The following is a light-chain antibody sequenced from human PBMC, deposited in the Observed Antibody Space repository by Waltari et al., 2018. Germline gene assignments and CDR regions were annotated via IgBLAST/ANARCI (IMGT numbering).Light chain of an antibody. CDR3: QQYSSFPLI. J-gene: IGKJ3*01. Sequence: DIQMTQSPSTLSASIGDRVTITCRASQTMNDWLAWYQQKPGRAPKLLIYKASDLESGVPSRFSGSGSGTEFTLTISSLQPDDFATYYCQQYSSFPLIFGPGTRVEIK. CDR1: QTMNDW. CDR2: KAS. V-gene: IGKV1-5*03.